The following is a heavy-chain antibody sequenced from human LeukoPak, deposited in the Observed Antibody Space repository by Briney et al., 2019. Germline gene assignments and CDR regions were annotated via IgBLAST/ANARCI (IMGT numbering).Heavy chain of an antibody. Sequence: ASVKVSCKASGYTFTSYYMHWVRQAPGQGLEWMGIINPSGGSTSYAQKFQGRVTMTRDTSTSTVYMELSSLRSEDTAVYYCARDELTRGYSSGWYDGFDYWGQGTLVTVSS. CDR3: ARDELTRGYSSGWYDGFDY. CDR2: INPSGGST. J-gene: IGHJ4*02. V-gene: IGHV1-46*01. CDR1: GYTFTSYY. D-gene: IGHD6-19*01.